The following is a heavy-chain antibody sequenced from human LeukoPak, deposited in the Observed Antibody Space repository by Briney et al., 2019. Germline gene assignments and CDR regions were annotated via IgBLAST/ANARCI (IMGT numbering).Heavy chain of an antibody. D-gene: IGHD5-12*01. CDR2: IYSGGST. CDR3: VMVATFSARSFDY. Sequence: SGGSLRLSCAASGFTFSSYAMSWVRQAPGKGLEWVSVIYSGGSTYYADSVKGRFTISRDNSKNTLYLQMNSLGAEDTAVYYCVMVATFSARSFDYWGQGTLVTVSS. J-gene: IGHJ4*02. CDR1: GFTFSSYA. V-gene: IGHV3-66*01.